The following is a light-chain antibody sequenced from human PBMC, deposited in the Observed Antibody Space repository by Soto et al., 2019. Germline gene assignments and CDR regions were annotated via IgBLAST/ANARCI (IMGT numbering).Light chain of an antibody. CDR3: QQYGTSPPT. J-gene: IGKJ1*01. Sequence: EIVLTQSPGTLSLSPGERANLSCRTSQSVGSSYLAWYQQKPGQAPRLVIYGHSSRVTGIPDRFSGSGSGTDFTLTINRLEPEDFAVYYCQQYGTSPPTFGQGTKVEIK. CDR2: GHS. V-gene: IGKV3-20*01. CDR1: QSVGSSY.